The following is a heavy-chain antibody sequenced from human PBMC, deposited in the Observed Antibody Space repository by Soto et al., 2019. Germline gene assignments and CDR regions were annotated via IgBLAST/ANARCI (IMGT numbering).Heavy chain of an antibody. V-gene: IGHV1-2*04. CDR2: INPNSGGT. J-gene: IGHJ6*02. D-gene: IGHD4-4*01. CDR1: GYTFTGYY. CDR3: ASSTVTTPYYYYYGMDV. Sequence: ASVKVSCKASGYTFTGYYMHWVRQAPGQGLGWMGWINPNSGGTNYAQKFQGWVTMTRDTSISTAYMELSRLRSDDTAVYYCASSTVTTPYYYYYGMDVWGQGTTVTVSS.